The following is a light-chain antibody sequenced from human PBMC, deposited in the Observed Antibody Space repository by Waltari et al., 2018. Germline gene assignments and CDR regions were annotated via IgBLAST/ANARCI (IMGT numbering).Light chain of an antibody. CDR1: SSDVGSNNL. J-gene: IGLJ2*01. V-gene: IGLV2-23*03. CDR3: CSYAGSGTFVV. Sequence: QSALTQPASVSVSPGQSITISCTRTSSDVGSNNLVSWYQQHPGQAPKVVIYEGSERPSGISNRVSGSKSDITASLTISGLQPEDEADYYCCSYAGSGTFVVFGGGTKLTVL. CDR2: EGS.